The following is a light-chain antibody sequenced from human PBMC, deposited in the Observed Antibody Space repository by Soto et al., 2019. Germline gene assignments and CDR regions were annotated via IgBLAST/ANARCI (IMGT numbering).Light chain of an antibody. CDR1: QSISSW. V-gene: IGKV1-5*01. Sequence: DIQMTQSPSTLSASVGDRVTITCRASQSISSWLAWYQQKPGKAPKLLIYDASSLESGVPSRFCGSGSGTAFSLTISSMHAHEFATYYCRQYNCYCTWALGQGTKVEIK. CDR2: DAS. CDR3: RQYNCYCTWA. J-gene: IGKJ1*01.